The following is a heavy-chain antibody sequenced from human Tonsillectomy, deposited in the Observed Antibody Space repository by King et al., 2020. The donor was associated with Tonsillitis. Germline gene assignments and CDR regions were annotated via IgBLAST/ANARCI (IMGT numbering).Heavy chain of an antibody. CDR2: IKSKTDGGTT. V-gene: IGHV3-15*01. J-gene: IGHJ3*02. CDR1: GFTFSNAW. D-gene: IGHD1-26*01. Sequence: VQLVESGGGLVKPGGSLRLSCASSGFTFSNAWMSWVRQAPGKGLEWVGRIKSKTDGGTTDYAAPVKGRFTISRDDSKNTLYLQMNSLKTEDTAVYYWTTSLYSGGYYPDDAFDIWGQGTMVTVSS. CDR3: TTSLYSGGYYPDDAFDI.